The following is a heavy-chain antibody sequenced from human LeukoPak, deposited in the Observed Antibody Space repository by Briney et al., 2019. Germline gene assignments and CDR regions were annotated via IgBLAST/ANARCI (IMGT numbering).Heavy chain of an antibody. Sequence: GGSLRLSCAASGFTFDDYGMSWVRQAPGKGLEWVSGIDRNGDSTGYADSVEGRFTISRDNAKNSLYLQMNSLRAEDTAVYYCARDSPTLKVAPFDYWGQGTLVTVSS. CDR1: GFTFDDYG. J-gene: IGHJ4*02. CDR3: ARDSPTLKVAPFDY. V-gene: IGHV3-20*04. CDR2: IDRNGDST. D-gene: IGHD2-15*01.